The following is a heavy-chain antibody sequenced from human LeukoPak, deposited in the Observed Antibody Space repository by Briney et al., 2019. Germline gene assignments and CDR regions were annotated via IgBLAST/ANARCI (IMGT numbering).Heavy chain of an antibody. V-gene: IGHV1-69*05. Sequence: GASVKVSCKASGGTFSSYAISWVRQAPGQGLEWMGRIIPIFGTANYAQKFQGRVTITTDESTSTAYMELSSLRSEDTAVYYCARDHQSLGYCSGGSCPGRYYNYYMDVWGKGTTVTVSS. CDR3: ARDHQSLGYCSGGSCPGRYYNYYMDV. D-gene: IGHD2-15*01. CDR2: IIPIFGTA. CDR1: GGTFSSYA. J-gene: IGHJ6*03.